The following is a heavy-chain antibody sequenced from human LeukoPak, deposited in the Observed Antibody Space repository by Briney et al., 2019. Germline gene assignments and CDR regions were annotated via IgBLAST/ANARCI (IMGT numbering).Heavy chain of an antibody. CDR1: GFTFSSFA. CDR2: ISYDGSNK. CDR3: AKSYSNYDYYYYYMDV. V-gene: IGHV3-30*18. Sequence: GGSLRLSCAASGFTFSSFAMHWVRQAPGKGLEWVAVISYDGSNKYYADSVKGRFTISRDNSKNTLYLQMNSLRAEDTAVYYCAKSYSNYDYYYYYMDVWGKGTTVTVSS. J-gene: IGHJ6*03. D-gene: IGHD4-11*01.